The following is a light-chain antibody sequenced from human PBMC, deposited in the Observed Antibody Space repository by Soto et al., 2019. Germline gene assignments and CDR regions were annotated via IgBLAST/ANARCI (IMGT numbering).Light chain of an antibody. Sequence: DVVLTQSPLSLPVTLGQPASISCRSSQSLVYTDGNTYLNWFHQRPGQAPRRLIYKVSNRDSGVPDRFSGSGSGTDFTLKISRVEAEDVGVYFCWQGTHCPPGFGQGTKVEVK. CDR2: KVS. J-gene: IGKJ1*01. V-gene: IGKV2-30*01. CDR3: WQGTHCPPG. CDR1: QSLVYTDGNTY.